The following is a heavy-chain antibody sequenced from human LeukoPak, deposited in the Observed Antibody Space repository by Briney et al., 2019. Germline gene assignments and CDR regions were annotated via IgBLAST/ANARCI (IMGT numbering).Heavy chain of an antibody. V-gene: IGHV1-2*02. CDR3: AVLGYCSSTSCYAEYFQH. J-gene: IGHJ1*01. D-gene: IGHD2-2*01. Sequence: GASVKVSCKASGYTFTDYYMHWVRQAPGQGLEWVGWINPNNGGTNYAQKFQGRVTMTRDTSISTAYMEVSRLRSDDTAVYYCAVLGYCSSTSCYAEYFQHWGQGTLVTVSS. CDR1: GYTFTDYY. CDR2: INPNNGGT.